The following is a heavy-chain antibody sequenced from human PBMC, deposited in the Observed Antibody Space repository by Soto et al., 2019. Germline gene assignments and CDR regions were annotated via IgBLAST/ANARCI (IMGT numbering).Heavy chain of an antibody. D-gene: IGHD3-10*01. V-gene: IGHV1-69*02. CDR1: GDTFNFYT. Sequence: QVHLVQSGAEVKKTGSSVKVSCKASGDTFNFYTINWLRQAPGQGLEWMGRFNPILDMSTYAHKFQGRVTVIADKSTSTAHMQLSSLRSDDTATYYCATSHGSGSRPFDYWGQGTLVTVSS. CDR3: ATSHGSGSRPFDY. J-gene: IGHJ4*02. CDR2: FNPILDMS.